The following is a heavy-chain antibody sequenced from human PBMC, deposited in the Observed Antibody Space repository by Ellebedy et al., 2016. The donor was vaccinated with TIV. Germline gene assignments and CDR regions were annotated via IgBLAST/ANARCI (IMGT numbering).Heavy chain of an antibody. V-gene: IGHV5-10-1*01. CDR3: ARAKAAAGMPYNWFDP. CDR1: GYSFTSYW. D-gene: IGHD6-13*01. CDR2: IDPSDSYT. J-gene: IGHJ5*02. Sequence: GESLKISCKGSGYSFTSYWISWVRQMPGKGLEWMGRIDPSDSYTNYSPSFQGHVTISADKSISTAYLQWSSLKASDTAMYYCARAKAAAGMPYNWFDPWGQGTLVTVSS.